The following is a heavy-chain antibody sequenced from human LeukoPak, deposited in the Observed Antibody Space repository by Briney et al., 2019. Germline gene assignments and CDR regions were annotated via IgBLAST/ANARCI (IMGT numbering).Heavy chain of an antibody. V-gene: IGHV4-4*07. Sequence: SETLSLTCTVSGGSISVSYWNWIRQPAGKGLEWIGRIYTSGNTNYNPSLKSRVTMSLDTSTNQFSLKVRFVTAADTAVYYCAREQDYQLLYPWGQGTLVTVSS. J-gene: IGHJ5*02. CDR2: IYTSGNT. CDR1: GGSISVSY. D-gene: IGHD2-2*01. CDR3: AREQDYQLLYP.